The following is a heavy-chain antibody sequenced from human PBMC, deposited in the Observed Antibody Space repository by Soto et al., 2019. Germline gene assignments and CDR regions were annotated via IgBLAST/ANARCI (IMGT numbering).Heavy chain of an antibody. V-gene: IGHV3-11*01. CDR3: ARRDWNYGYFWGSYRIDAFII. J-gene: IGHJ3*02. CDR2: ISSSGSTI. CDR1: GFTFSDYY. D-gene: IGHD3-16*02. Sequence: QVQLVESGGGLVKPGGSLRLSCAASGFTFSDYYMSWIRQAPGKGLEWVSYISSSGSTIYYADSVKGRLNISRDNVKNALYWQMNSLGVEETVSDYCARRDWNYGYFWGSYRIDAFIIWGRGTMVTVSS.